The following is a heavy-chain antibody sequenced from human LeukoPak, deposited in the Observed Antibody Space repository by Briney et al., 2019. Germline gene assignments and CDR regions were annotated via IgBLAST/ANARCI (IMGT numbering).Heavy chain of an antibody. CDR2: ISAYNGNT. V-gene: IGHV1-18*01. CDR1: GYTFTSYG. Sequence: ASVKVSCKASGYTFTSYGISWVRQAPGQGLEGMGWISAYNGNTNYAQKLQGRVTMTTDTSKSTAYTELRSLRSDDTAVYYCASHQYYYDSSGYRSGGGFAFDIWGQGTMVTVSS. CDR3: ASHQYYYDSSGYRSGGGFAFDI. D-gene: IGHD3-22*01. J-gene: IGHJ3*02.